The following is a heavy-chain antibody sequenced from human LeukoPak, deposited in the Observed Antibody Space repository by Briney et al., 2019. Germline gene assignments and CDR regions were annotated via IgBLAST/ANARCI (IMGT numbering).Heavy chain of an antibody. J-gene: IGHJ4*02. CDR1: GFTFSSYA. CDR3: ARNSGYGDFHY. Sequence: GGSLRLSCAASGFTFSSYAMHWVRHAPGMGLEWVAVISYDGSTKHYVDSVKGRFTISRDNSKNTLYLQMNSLRADDTAVYYCARNSGYGDFHYWGQGPLVTVSS. CDR2: ISYDGSTK. D-gene: IGHD5-12*01. V-gene: IGHV3-30-3*01.